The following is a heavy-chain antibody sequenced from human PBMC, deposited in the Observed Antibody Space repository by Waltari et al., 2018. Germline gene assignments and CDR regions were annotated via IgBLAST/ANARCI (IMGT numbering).Heavy chain of an antibody. V-gene: IGHV3-53*01. J-gene: IGHJ4*02. CDR2: IYSGGNT. CDR1: GFTVSNNY. Sequence: EVQLVESGGDLIQPGGSLRLSCAASGFTVSNNYMSWVRQAPGWGPEWVTFIYSGGNTYYADSVKGRFTISRDNSKNTLYLQMNSLRAEDTAVYYCARVRVGVTNYFDYWGQGTLVTVSS. CDR3: ARVRVGVTNYFDY. D-gene: IGHD4-4*01.